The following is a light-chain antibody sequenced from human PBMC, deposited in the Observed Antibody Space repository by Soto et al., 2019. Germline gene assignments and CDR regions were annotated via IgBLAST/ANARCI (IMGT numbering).Light chain of an antibody. V-gene: IGKV3-15*01. Sequence: EIVMTKSPATLSLSPGERAALSCRDSQSINSELAWYQQKPGQPPRLLIYGASTRATGVPARFTGTESGSEFTLTISGLQSEDFAVYYCQHGHNWPLTFGQGTRLEI. CDR1: QSINSE. J-gene: IGKJ2*01. CDR2: GAS. CDR3: QHGHNWPLT.